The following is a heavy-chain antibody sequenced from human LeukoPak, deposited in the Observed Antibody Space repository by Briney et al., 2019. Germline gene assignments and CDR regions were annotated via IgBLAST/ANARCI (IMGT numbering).Heavy chain of an antibody. CDR1: GFSFNVYS. V-gene: IGHV3-48*01. CDR3: ARVAVERDHDY. D-gene: IGHD5-24*01. J-gene: IGHJ4*02. Sequence: GVSLRLSCGASGFSFNVYSMIWVRQAPAKGMEWIAYITSSGRTIHYADSVRGRFTISRDNAKDSLYLQMNSLRVEDTAVYYCARVAVERDHDYWGQGTLVTVAS. CDR2: ITSSGRTI.